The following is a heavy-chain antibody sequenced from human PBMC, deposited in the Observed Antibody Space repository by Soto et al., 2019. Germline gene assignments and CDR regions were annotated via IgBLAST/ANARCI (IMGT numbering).Heavy chain of an antibody. J-gene: IGHJ3*01. Sequence: LRQGQEWVGRIKSKTDGGTTDYAAPWKGRFTISRDDSINTLYLQLNSLKTEDTAVYYCTTDPSQDIVVVPAAF. D-gene: IGHD2-2*01. CDR2: IKSKTDGGTT. V-gene: IGHV3-15*07. CDR3: TTDPSQDIVVVPAAF.